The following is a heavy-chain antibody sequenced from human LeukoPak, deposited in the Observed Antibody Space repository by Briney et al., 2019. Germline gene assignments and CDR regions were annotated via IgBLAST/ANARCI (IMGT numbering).Heavy chain of an antibody. D-gene: IGHD3-9*01. CDR3: ARAVKVDFAAYCFDY. V-gene: IGHV3-21*01. CDR2: ISSSSSYI. Sequence: GGSLRLSCAASGFTFSSYSMNWVRQAPGKGLEWVSSISSSSSYIYYADSVKGRFTISRDNAKNSLYLQMNSLRAEDTAVYYCARAVKVDFAAYCFDYWGQGTLVTVSS. J-gene: IGHJ4*02. CDR1: GFTFSSYS.